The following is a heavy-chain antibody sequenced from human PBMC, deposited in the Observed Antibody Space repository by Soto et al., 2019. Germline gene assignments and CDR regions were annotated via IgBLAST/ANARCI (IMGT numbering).Heavy chain of an antibody. CDR2: IYHRGST. V-gene: IGHV4-30-2*01. CDR3: AGFYDRSAAFDY. J-gene: IGHJ4*02. D-gene: IGHD3-22*01. Sequence: QLQLQESGSGLVKPSQTLSLTCAVSGGSISSGGYSWSWIRQPPGKGLEWIGYIYHRGSTYYNPSLTSRVTISVDRSKNRFSLKLSSVTAADTAVYYCAGFYDRSAAFDYWGQGALVTVSS. CDR1: GGSISSGGYS.